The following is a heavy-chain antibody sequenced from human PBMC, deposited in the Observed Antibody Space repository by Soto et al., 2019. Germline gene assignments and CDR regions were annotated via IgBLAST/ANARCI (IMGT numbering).Heavy chain of an antibody. V-gene: IGHV4-61*01. CDR2: IYYSGST. Sequence: SETLSLTCTVSGGSVSIGSYYLSWIRQPPGKGLEWIGYIYYSGSTNYNPSLKSRVTISVDTSKNQFSLKLSSVPPADTAVYYCARVSGSGYYRAPLFDYWSHGHRGTVSS. CDR3: ARVSGSGYYRAPLFDY. J-gene: IGHJ4*01. D-gene: IGHD3-3*01. CDR1: GGSVSIGSYY.